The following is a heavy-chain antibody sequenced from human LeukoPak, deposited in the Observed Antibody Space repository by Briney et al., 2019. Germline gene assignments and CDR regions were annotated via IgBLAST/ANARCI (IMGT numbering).Heavy chain of an antibody. J-gene: IGHJ4*02. D-gene: IGHD6-6*01. Sequence: KPSETLSLTCTVSGGSISSYYWSWIRQPPGKGLEWIGYIYYSGSTNYNPSLKSRVTISVDTSKNQFSLKLSSVTAADTAVYYCARLGSSPYYLDYWGQGTLVTVSS. CDR3: ARLGSSPYYLDY. CDR2: IYYSGST. CDR1: GGSISSYY. V-gene: IGHV4-59*08.